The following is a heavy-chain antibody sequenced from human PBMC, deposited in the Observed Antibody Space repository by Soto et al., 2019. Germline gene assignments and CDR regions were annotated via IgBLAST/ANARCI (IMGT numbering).Heavy chain of an antibody. CDR3: AKDFTWYDPGYAFDI. CDR1: GFTFDDYA. J-gene: IGHJ3*02. V-gene: IGHV3-9*01. Sequence: EVQLVESGGGLVQPGRSLRLSCAPSGFTFDDYAMHWVRQAPGKGLEWVSGISWNSGSIGYADSVKGRFTISRDNAKNSLYLQMNSLRAEDTALYYCAKDFTWYDPGYAFDIWGQGTMVTVSS. CDR2: ISWNSGSI. D-gene: IGHD6-13*01.